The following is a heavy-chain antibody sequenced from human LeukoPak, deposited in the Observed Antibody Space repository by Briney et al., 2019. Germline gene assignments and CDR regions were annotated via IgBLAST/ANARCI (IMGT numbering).Heavy chain of an antibody. CDR2: IYYSGST. CDR3: ARDYQGGYGDKTVDY. V-gene: IGHV4-59*12. J-gene: IGHJ4*02. Sequence: SETLSLTCTVSGGSISSYYWSRIRQPPGKGLEWIGYIYYSGSTNYNPSLKSRVTISVDTSKNQFSLKLSSVTAADTAVYYCARDYQGGYGDKTVDYWGQGTLVTVSS. D-gene: IGHD5-18*01. CDR1: GGSISSYY.